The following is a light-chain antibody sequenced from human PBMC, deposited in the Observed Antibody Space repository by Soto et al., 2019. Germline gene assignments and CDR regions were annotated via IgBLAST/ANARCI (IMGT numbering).Light chain of an antibody. J-gene: IGKJ5*01. CDR3: QQRSSWPPIT. CDR1: QSVSSN. V-gene: IGKV3-11*01. Sequence: IGLTQSPGTLSLSPGERATLSCRASQSVSSNLAWYQQRPGQAPRLLIYGASNRAAGVPARFSGSGSGTDFTLTIRSLEPEDFAVYFCQQRSSWPPITFGQGTRLEIK. CDR2: GAS.